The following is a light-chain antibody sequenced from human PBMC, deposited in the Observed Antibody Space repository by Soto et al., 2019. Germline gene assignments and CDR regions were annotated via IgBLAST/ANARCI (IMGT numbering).Light chain of an antibody. J-gene: IGKJ4*01. V-gene: IGKV1-27*01. CDR2: AAS. Sequence: DIQMIQSPSSLSASFGDRVTMTCRASQGIGIYLAWFQQRPGNTPKLLIYAASTLQSGVPSRFSGSGSGTDFTLTISTLQPEDVATYYCQKYNSAPLTFGGGTRVEIK. CDR1: QGIGIY. CDR3: QKYNSAPLT.